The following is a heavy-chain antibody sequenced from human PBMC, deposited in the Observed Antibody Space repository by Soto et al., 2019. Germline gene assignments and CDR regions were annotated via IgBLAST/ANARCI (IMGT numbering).Heavy chain of an antibody. D-gene: IGHD3-22*01. CDR2: IWYDGSNK. J-gene: IGHJ4*02. V-gene: IGHV3-33*01. CDR1: GFTFSSYG. CDR3: ARGYYYDSSGYYWADFDY. Sequence: GGSLRLSCAASGFTFSSYGMHWVRQAPGKGLEWVAVIWYDGSNKYYADSVKGRFTISRDNSKNTLYLQMNSLRAEDTAVYYCARGYYYDSSGYYWADFDYWGQGTLVTVSS.